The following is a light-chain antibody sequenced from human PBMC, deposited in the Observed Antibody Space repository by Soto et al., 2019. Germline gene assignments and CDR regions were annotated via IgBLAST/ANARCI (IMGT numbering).Light chain of an antibody. CDR3: QQYGGSPTT. Sequence: EIVWTQSPGSLSVSPGERATLSCRASQRVSSSYLAWYQQRPGQSPRLLIYGASSRATGIPDRISGSGSGTDFTLTISRLEPEDFAVYYCQQYGGSPTTFGQGTKVEIK. CDR1: QRVSSSY. V-gene: IGKV3-20*01. J-gene: IGKJ1*01. CDR2: GAS.